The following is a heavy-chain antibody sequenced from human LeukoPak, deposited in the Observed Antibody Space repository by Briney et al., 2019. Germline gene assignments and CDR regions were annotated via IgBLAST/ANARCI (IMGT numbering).Heavy chain of an antibody. CDR2: ISTSSTYI. V-gene: IGHV3-21*01. Sequence: GSLRLSCAASGFTFSTYSMNWVRQAPGKGLEWVSSISTSSTYIYYADSVKGRFTISRDNAKNSLYLQMNSLRAEDTAVYYCARVGTTDGYNILDYWGQGTLVTVSS. CDR1: GFTFSTYS. D-gene: IGHD5-24*01. CDR3: ARVGTTDGYNILDY. J-gene: IGHJ4*02.